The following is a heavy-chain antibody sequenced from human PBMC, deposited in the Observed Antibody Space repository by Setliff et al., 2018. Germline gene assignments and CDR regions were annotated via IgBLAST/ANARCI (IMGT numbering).Heavy chain of an antibody. V-gene: IGHV4-61*02. J-gene: IGHJ4*02. D-gene: IGHD1-26*01. CDR2: LHSSGST. Sequence: PSETLSLTCAVSGASISSGSYYWSWIRQPAGKGLEWVGRLHSSGSTNYNPSLKNRVSISMDTSKNHFSLKLSSLTAADTALYFCARDNPILGATDYWGQGSLVTVSS. CDR1: GASISSGSYY. CDR3: ARDNPILGATDY.